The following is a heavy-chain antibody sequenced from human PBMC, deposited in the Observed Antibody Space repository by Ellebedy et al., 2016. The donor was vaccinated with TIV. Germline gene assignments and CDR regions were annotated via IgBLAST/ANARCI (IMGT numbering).Heavy chain of an antibody. CDR2: FDGLTGDT. V-gene: IGHV3-23*01. CDR1: GFTFHYYS. J-gene: IGHJ4*02. Sequence: GESLKISXTASGFTFHYYSMRWVRQAPGKGLEWISRFDGLTGDTYYADSMKGRFTISRDNSKNTLYLQIDSLRVEDTAIYYCARDDAPGGGYLDYWGQGTLVTVSA. CDR3: ARDDAPGGGYLDY. D-gene: IGHD3-16*01.